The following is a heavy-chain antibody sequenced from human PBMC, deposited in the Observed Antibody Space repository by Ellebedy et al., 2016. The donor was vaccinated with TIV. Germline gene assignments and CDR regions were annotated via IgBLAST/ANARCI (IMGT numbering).Heavy chain of an antibody. CDR3: ASTRV. J-gene: IGHJ6*02. D-gene: IGHD3-3*01. CDR2: INSDGSNT. V-gene: IGHV3-74*01. CDR1: GFTFSSYW. Sequence: GGSLRLSXPASGFTFSSYWMHWVRQVPGKGLVRVSRINSDGSNTSYADSVKGRFTIPRDNAKNTLYLQMNSLRAEDTAVYYCASTRVWGQGTTVTVSS.